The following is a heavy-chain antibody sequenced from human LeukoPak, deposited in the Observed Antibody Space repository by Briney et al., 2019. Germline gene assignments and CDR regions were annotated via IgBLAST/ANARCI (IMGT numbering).Heavy chain of an antibody. V-gene: IGHV1-18*01. CDR3: AREGDYSSGWDRADY. D-gene: IGHD6-19*01. CDR2: ISAYNGNT. J-gene: IGHJ4*02. CDR1: GYTFTSYG. Sequence: GASVKVSCKASGYTFTSYGITWVRQASGQGLEWMGWISAYNGNTNHAQKFQDRVTMTTDTSTSTAYMELRSLGSDDTAVYYCAREGDYSSGWDRADYWGQGTLVTVSS.